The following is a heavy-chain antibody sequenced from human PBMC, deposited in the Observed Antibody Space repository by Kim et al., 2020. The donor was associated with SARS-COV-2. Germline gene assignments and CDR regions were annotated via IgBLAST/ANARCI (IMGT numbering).Heavy chain of an antibody. CDR2: ISAYNGNT. J-gene: IGHJ6*02. CDR3: ARDEAEDIVVVVAAKYNYGMDV. D-gene: IGHD2-15*01. V-gene: IGHV1-18*01. CDR1: GYTFISYG. Sequence: ASVKVSCKASGYTFISYGISWVRQAPGQGLEWMGRISAYNGNTNYAQRLQGRVTMTTDTSTSTAYMELRSLRSDDTAVYYCARDEAEDIVVVVAAKYNYGMDVWGQGTPVTVSS.